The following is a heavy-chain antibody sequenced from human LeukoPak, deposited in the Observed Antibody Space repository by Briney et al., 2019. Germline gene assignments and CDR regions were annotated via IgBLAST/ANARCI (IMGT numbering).Heavy chain of an antibody. V-gene: IGHV4-39*01. CDR1: GGSISSSSYY. Sequence: SETLSLTCTVSGGSISSSSYYWGWIRQPPGKGLEWIGSIYYSGSTYYNPSLKSRVTISVDTSKNQFSLKLSSVTAADTAVYYCARLGPYYYFDFWGQGILVTVSS. D-gene: IGHD3-10*01. CDR3: ARLGPYYYFDF. CDR2: IYYSGST. J-gene: IGHJ4*02.